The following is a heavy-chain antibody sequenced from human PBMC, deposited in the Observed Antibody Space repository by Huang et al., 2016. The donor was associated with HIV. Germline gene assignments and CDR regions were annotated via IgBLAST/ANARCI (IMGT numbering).Heavy chain of an antibody. V-gene: IGHV4-34*01. CDR3: ARGRGTSWSFFDT. Sequence: QVRLDQWGAGLLKPSETLTLTCAVYGDSLSGFFWSWIRQSPGRGLEWIGERSKSGRTNYNPPLKSRVTIAIDTSKKQFSLKLKSVTADDTSTYYCARGRGTSWSFFDTWGQGSFVTVSS. CDR1: GDSLSGFF. CDR2: RSKSGRT. D-gene: IGHD2-2*01. J-gene: IGHJ5*02.